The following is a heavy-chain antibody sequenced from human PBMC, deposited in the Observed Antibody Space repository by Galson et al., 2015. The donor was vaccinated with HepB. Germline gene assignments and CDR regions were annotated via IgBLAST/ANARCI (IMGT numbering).Heavy chain of an antibody. CDR1: GYSISSGYY. D-gene: IGHD4-17*01. V-gene: IGHV4-38-2*02. J-gene: IGHJ4*02. CDR2: IHHFGST. CDR3: ARAQYGDSFFDS. Sequence: LSLTCTVSGYSISSGYYWGWIRQPPGKGLEWIGSIHHFGSTYYNPSLKSRVPISVDTSKNQFSLKLSSVTAADTAVYYCARAQYGDSFFDSWGQGILVTASS.